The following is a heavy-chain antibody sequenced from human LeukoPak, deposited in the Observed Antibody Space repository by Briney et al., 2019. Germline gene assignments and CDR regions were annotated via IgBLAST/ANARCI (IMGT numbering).Heavy chain of an antibody. V-gene: IGHV3-21*01. CDR1: GFTFSSYN. Sequence: PGGSLRLSCAASGFTFSSYNMNWVRQAPGKGLEWVSSISSSDYIYYADSVKGRFTISRDNSKNTLYLQMNSLRAEDTAVYYCAREFERPPYYFDYWGQGTLVTVSS. D-gene: IGHD6-25*01. CDR2: ISSSDYI. CDR3: AREFERPPYYFDY. J-gene: IGHJ4*02.